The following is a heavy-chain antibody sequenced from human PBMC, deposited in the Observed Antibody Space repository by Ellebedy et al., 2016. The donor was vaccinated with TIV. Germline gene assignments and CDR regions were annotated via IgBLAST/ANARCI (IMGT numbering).Heavy chain of an antibody. Sequence: AASVKVSCKASGYTFTGYYMTWVRQAPGQGLEWMGWINPNSGGTNYAQKFQGWVTMTRDTSISTAYMELSRLRSDDTAVYYCARGIIAAAGEGYYDWGQGTLVTVSS. V-gene: IGHV1-2*04. D-gene: IGHD6-13*01. J-gene: IGHJ4*02. CDR3: ARGIIAAAGEGYYD. CDR2: INPNSGGT. CDR1: GYTFTGYY.